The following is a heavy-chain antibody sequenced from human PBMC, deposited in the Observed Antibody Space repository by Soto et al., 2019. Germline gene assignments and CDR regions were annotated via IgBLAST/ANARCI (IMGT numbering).Heavy chain of an antibody. V-gene: IGHV1-18*01. CDR3: ARGRYGDY. CDR1: GYTFTSYG. J-gene: IGHJ4*02. Sequence: QVHLVQYGAEVKKPVASVKVSCKASGYTFTSYGITWVRQAPGQGREWMGWISAHNGNTDYAQKLQGRIIVPRDTSTSTAYMELRSLRSDDTAVYYCARGRYGDYWGQGDLVTLSS. CDR2: ISAHNGNT. D-gene: IGHD1-1*01.